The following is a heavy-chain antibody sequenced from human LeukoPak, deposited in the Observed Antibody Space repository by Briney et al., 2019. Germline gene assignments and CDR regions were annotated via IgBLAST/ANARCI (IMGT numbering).Heavy chain of an antibody. D-gene: IGHD6-19*01. Sequence: GGSLRLSCAASGFTFSSYAMHWVGQAPGKGLEYVSAISSNGGSTYYANSVKGRFTISRDNSKNTLYLQMGSLRAEDMAVYYCARGPSSGWPHYYYYYMDVWGKGTTVTVSS. CDR1: GFTFSSYA. CDR3: ARGPSSGWPHYYYYYMDV. V-gene: IGHV3-64*01. CDR2: ISSNGGST. J-gene: IGHJ6*03.